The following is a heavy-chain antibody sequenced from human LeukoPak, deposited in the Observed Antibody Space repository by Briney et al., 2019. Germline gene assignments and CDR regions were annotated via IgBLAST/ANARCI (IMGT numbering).Heavy chain of an antibody. CDR3: ARGPANWLDP. V-gene: IGHV3-23*01. CDR1: GFTFSNYV. Sequence: GGSLRLSCAASGFTFSNYVMSWVRQAPGKGLEWVSGIIASGDSTFYADSVKGRFTISRDNSRNTLYLQMNSLRPEDTAVYYCARGPANWLDPWGQGTLVAVSS. CDR2: IIASGDST. J-gene: IGHJ5*02.